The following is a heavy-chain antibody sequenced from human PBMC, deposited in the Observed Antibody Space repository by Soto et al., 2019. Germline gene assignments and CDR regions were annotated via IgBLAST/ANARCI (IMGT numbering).Heavy chain of an antibody. D-gene: IGHD5-12*01. J-gene: IGHJ4*02. CDR3: AGDSPSDMPADY. CDR2: FDPEDGET. Sequence: ASVKVSCKVSGYTLTELSMHWVRQAPGKGLEWMGGFDPEDGETIYAQKFQGRVTMTEDTSTDTAYMELSSLRSEDTAVYYCAGDSPSDMPADYWGQGTLVTVSS. CDR1: GYTLTELS. V-gene: IGHV1-24*01.